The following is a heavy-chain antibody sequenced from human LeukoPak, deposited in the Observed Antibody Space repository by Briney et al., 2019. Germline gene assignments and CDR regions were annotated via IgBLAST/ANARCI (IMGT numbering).Heavy chain of an antibody. J-gene: IGHJ6*03. CDR3: ARDSAVGLGYYYYYMDV. CDR1: GFTFSSYA. D-gene: IGHD3-16*01. V-gene: IGHV3-30*01. Sequence: GGSLRLSCAASGFTFSSYAMHWVRQAPGNGLEWVAVISYDGSNKYYADSVKGRFTISRDNSKNTLYLQMNSLRAEDTAVYYCARDSAVGLGYYYYYMDVWGKGTTVTVSS. CDR2: ISYDGSNK.